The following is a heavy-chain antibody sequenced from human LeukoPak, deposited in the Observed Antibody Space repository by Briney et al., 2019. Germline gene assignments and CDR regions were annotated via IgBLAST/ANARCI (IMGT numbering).Heavy chain of an antibody. CDR3: AKDTVKVTTIRRVPHYMDV. CDR1: GFTFISYG. V-gene: IGHV3-30*02. Sequence: GGSLRLSCAASGFTFISYGMHWVRQAPGKGLEWVTFIRYDGSSKYYADFVKRRFIISRDNSKNTLYLQMNSLRAEDTAVYYCAKDTVKVTTIRRVPHYMDVWGKGTTVIISS. CDR2: IRYDGSSK. J-gene: IGHJ6*03. D-gene: IGHD5-12*01.